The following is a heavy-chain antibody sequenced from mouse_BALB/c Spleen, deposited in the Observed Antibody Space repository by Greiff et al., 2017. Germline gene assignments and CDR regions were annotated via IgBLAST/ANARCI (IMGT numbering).Heavy chain of an antibody. V-gene: IGHV2-4-1*01. CDR2: IWSGGST. Sequence: VKLVESGPGLVQPSQSLSITCTVSGFSLTSYGVHWVRQSPGKGLEWLGVIWSGGSTDYNAAFISRLSISKDNSKSQVFFKMNSLQADDTAIYYCARKGAYGSSLYAMDYWGQGTSVTVSS. J-gene: IGHJ4*01. D-gene: IGHD1-1*01. CDR3: ARKGAYGSSLYAMDY. CDR1: GFSLTSYG.